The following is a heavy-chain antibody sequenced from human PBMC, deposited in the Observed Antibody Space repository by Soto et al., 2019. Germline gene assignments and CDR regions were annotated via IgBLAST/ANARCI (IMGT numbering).Heavy chain of an antibody. CDR2: IYSAGTT. V-gene: IGHV3-53*01. J-gene: IGHJ5*02. Sequence: EVHLVESGGGLIQPGGSLTLSCAASGFAVSNTYMSWVRQAPGRGLEWVSFIYSAGTTCYADSVKGRFTISRDTSKNTLSLKMHSLRAEDTAVYYCARHCSGGSCYPALGAWGQGTLVTVSS. CDR1: GFAVSNTY. CDR3: ARHCSGGSCYPALGA. D-gene: IGHD2-15*01.